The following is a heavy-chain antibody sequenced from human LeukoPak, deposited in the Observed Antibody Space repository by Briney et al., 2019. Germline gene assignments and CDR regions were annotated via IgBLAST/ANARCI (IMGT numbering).Heavy chain of an antibody. D-gene: IGHD1-1*01. CDR3: ARHGYGFRQSDYYYMDV. J-gene: IGHJ6*03. CDR2: IYPGDSDT. V-gene: IGHV5-51*01. CDR1: GYSFTSYW. Sequence: GESLKISCKASGYSFTSYWIAWVRQMPGKGLEWMGIIYPGDSDTRYSPSFQGQVTISADKSISTAYLQWSSLKASDTAMYYCARHGYGFRQSDYYYMDVWGKGTTVTISS.